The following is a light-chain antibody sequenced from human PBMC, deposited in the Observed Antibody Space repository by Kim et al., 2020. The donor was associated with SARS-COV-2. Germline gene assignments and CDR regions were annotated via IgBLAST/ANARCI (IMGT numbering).Light chain of an antibody. CDR2: DVS. CDR1: NNDVGVYNY. Sequence: QSALTQPASVSGSPGQSITISCTGTNNDVGVYNYVSWYQQYPGKVPKLIIYDVSKRPSGISNRFSGSKSGNTASLTISGLQADDEADYYCNSFTTSSTLVFGGGTQLTVL. V-gene: IGLV2-14*03. CDR3: NSFTTSSTLV. J-gene: IGLJ3*02.